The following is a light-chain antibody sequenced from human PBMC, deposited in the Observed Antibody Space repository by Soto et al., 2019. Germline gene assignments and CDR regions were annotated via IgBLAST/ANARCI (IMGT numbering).Light chain of an antibody. CDR1: SSDIGAYNY. CDR2: AVS. Sequence: QSALTQPASVSGSPGQSITISCTGTSSDIGAYNYVSWYQHHPGKAPKAMIYAVSNRPSGVSNRFSASKSGNTASLTISGLQAEDEADYYCSSLASSSTPWVFGGGTKLTVL. J-gene: IGLJ3*02. V-gene: IGLV2-14*01. CDR3: SSLASSSTPWV.